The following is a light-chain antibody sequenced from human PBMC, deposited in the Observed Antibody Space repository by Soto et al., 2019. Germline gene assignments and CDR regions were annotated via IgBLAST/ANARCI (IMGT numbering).Light chain of an antibody. CDR3: QQYNDWFSIT. Sequence: EIVLTQSPATLSLSPGERSALSCSASQSVSSKLAWYRQRPGQAPRLVIYDTSTRATGVPARFSGSGSGTEFTLTISSLQSEDFGVYYCQQYNDWFSITFGQGTRLEIK. J-gene: IGKJ5*01. CDR2: DTS. CDR1: QSVSSK. V-gene: IGKV3-15*01.